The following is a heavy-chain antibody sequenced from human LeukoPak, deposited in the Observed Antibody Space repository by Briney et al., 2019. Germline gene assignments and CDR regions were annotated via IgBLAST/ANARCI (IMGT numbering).Heavy chain of an antibody. D-gene: IGHD1-14*01. CDR2: IYTSGST. Sequence: SETLSLTCTVSGGSISSYYWSWIRQPAGKGLEWIGRIYTSGSTNYNPSLKSRVTMSVDTSKNQFSLKLSSVTAADTAEYYCARVSVTGGYYYYGMDVWGQGTTVTVSS. CDR3: ARVSVTGGYYYYGMDV. J-gene: IGHJ6*02. V-gene: IGHV4-4*07. CDR1: GGSISSYY.